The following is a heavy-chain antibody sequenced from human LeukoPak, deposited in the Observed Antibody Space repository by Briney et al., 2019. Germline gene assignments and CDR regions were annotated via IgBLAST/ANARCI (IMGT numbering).Heavy chain of an antibody. Sequence: SETLSLTCTVSGGSISSGGYYWSWIRQHPGKGLEWIGYIYYSGSTYYNPSLKSRVTISVDTSKNQFSLKLSSVTAADTAVYYCARCDGSGSYLVWVLDYWGQGTLVTVSS. V-gene: IGHV4-31*03. CDR1: GGSISSGGYY. J-gene: IGHJ4*02. CDR3: ARCDGSGSYLVWVLDY. CDR2: IYYSGST. D-gene: IGHD3-10*01.